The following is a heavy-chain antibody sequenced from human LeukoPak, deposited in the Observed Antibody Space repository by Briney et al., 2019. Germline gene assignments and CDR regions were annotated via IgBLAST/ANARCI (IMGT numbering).Heavy chain of an antibody. CDR2: INYSGNP. Sequence: SETLSLTCTVSGGSISSNNYYWGWIRQSPGKGLEWIGSINYSGNPYYNPSLKSRVTISVDTSKNQFSLKLSSVTAADTAVYYCARVPLYESQKDAFDIWGQGTMVTVSS. J-gene: IGHJ3*02. D-gene: IGHD5/OR15-5a*01. CDR3: ARVPLYESQKDAFDI. CDR1: GGSISSNNYY. V-gene: IGHV4-39*07.